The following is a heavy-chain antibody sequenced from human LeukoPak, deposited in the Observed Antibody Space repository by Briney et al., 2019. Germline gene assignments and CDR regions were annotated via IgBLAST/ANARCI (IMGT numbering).Heavy chain of an antibody. CDR1: GFLVNTNY. D-gene: IGHD4-17*01. CDR3: ARDSFGDANFDS. CDR2: IYADGNT. Sequence: PGRSLRLSCAASGFLVNTNYMTWVRQAPGRGLEGVSFIYADGNTYYANSVKGRFTISRDNSKNAVYLQMNSLRAEDTAVYYCARDSFGDANFDSWGEGTLVTVSS. V-gene: IGHV3-53*01. J-gene: IGHJ4*02.